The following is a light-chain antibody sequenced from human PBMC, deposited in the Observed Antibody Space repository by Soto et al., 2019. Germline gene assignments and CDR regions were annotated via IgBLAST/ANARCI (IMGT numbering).Light chain of an antibody. Sequence: DIQMTPSPSSVSASVGDRVSSTCRARPGISNWLAWYQQNPGRAPKLLIYAASSLQSGGSSRCSGSGSGTDCTLAISSLQPEDFATAYGQQGNSFPFTFGRGTKVDIK. V-gene: IGKV1D-12*01. CDR2: AAS. J-gene: IGKJ3*01. CDR1: PGISNW. CDR3: QQGNSFPFT.